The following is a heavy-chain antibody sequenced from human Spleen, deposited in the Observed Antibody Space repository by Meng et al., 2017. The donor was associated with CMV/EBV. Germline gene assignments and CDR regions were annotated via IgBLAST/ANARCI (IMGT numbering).Heavy chain of an antibody. D-gene: IGHD1-14*01. Sequence: GGSLRLSCAASGFTFSSYWMHWVRQAPGKGLVWVSRINSDGSSTNYADSVKGRFTISRDNAKNTLYLQMNSLRAEDTAVYYCASQPRSDYYFDYWGQGTLVTVS. V-gene: IGHV3-74*01. CDR2: INSDGSST. CDR1: GFTFSSYW. CDR3: ASQPRSDYYFDY. J-gene: IGHJ4*02.